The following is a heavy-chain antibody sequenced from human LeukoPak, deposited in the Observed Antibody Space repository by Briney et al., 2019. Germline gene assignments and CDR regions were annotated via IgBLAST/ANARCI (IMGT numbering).Heavy chain of an antibody. CDR3: AREGSSSWFDY. Sequence: SETLSLTCTVSGGSISSYYWSCIRQPPGKGLEWIGYIYYSGSTNYNPSLKSRVTISVDTSKNQFSLKLSSVTAADTAVYYCAREGSSSWFDYWGQGTLVTVSP. CDR1: GGSISSYY. J-gene: IGHJ4*02. CDR2: IYYSGST. V-gene: IGHV4-59*01. D-gene: IGHD6-13*01.